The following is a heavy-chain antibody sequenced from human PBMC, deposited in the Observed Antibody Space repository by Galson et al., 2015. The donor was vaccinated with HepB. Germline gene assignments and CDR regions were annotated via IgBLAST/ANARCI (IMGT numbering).Heavy chain of an antibody. CDR3: ARMIFRQDYYYMDV. V-gene: IGHV2-70*11. J-gene: IGHJ6*03. D-gene: IGHD3-9*01. Sequence: PALVKPTQTLTLTCTFSGFSLSTSGMCVSWIRQPPGKALEWLARIDWDDDKYYSTSLKTRLTISKDTSKNQVVLTMTNMDPVDTATYYCARMIFRQDYYYMDVWGKGTTVTVSS. CDR2: IDWDDDK. CDR1: GFSLSTSGMC.